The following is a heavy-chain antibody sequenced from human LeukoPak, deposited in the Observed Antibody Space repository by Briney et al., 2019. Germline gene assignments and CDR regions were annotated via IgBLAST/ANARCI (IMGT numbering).Heavy chain of an antibody. D-gene: IGHD3-10*01. V-gene: IGHV3-30*18. Sequence: GGSLRLSCAASGFTFSSFGMHWVRQAPGKGLEWVAGISYDGSSKYYADSVKGRFTISRDNSRNTLYLQMNSLRAEDTALYYCAKDLSDYYGSGSYSEEYYYYYYGMDVWGQGTTVTVSS. CDR3: AKDLSDYYGSGSYSEEYYYYYYGMDV. J-gene: IGHJ6*02. CDR1: GFTFSSFG. CDR2: ISYDGSSK.